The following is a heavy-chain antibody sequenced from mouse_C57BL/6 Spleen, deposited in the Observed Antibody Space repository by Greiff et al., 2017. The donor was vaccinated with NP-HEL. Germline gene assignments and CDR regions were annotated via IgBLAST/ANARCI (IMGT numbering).Heavy chain of an antibody. CDR1: GFNIKDDY. CDR2: IDPENGDT. V-gene: IGHV14-4*01. D-gene: IGHD1-1*01. Sequence: VQLKQSGAELVRPGASVKLSCTASGFNIKDDYMHWVKQRPEQGLEWIGWIDPENGDTEYASKFQGKATITADTSSNTAYLQLSSLTSEDTAVYYCTTAVVATKWLWYFDVWGTGTTVTVSS. J-gene: IGHJ1*03. CDR3: TTAVVATKWLWYFDV.